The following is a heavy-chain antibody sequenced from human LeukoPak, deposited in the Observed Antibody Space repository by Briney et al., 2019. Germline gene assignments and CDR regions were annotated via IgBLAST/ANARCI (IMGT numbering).Heavy chain of an antibody. J-gene: IGHJ4*02. CDR3: ARDIYSSGQPPFDY. CDR1: GYTFTSYG. CDR2: ISAYNGNT. Sequence: ASVKVSCKASGYTFTSYGISWVRQAPGQGLEWMGWISAYNGNTNYAQKLQGRVTMTTDTSTSTAYMELRSLGSDDTAVYYCARDIYSSGQPPFDYWGQGTLVTVSS. D-gene: IGHD6-19*01. V-gene: IGHV1-18*01.